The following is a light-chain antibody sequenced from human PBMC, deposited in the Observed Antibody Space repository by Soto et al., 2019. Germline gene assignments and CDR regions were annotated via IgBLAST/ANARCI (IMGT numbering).Light chain of an antibody. Sequence: QSALTQPPSVSGSPGQSVTISCTGSSSDVGTYNRVSWYQQPPGTAPKLMIYEVSNRPSGVPARFSGSKSGNTASLTISVLQAEDEADYYCSSYTSYGTLVFGGGTQLTVL. CDR3: SSYTSYGTLV. CDR2: EVS. CDR1: SSDVGTYNR. J-gene: IGLJ2*01. V-gene: IGLV2-18*02.